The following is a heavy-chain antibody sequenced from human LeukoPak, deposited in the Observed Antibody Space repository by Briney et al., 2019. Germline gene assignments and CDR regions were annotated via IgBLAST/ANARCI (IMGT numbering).Heavy chain of an antibody. Sequence: SETLSLTCAVSGGSFSDYYWNWIRQPPGKGLEWIGEINHSGGTNYNPSIKSRVTISVDTSKNQFSLKLTSVTAADTAVYYCARDETYSSDWQSNHNYYYMDVWGKGTTVTVSS. J-gene: IGHJ6*03. D-gene: IGHD6-19*01. CDR3: ARDETYSSDWQSNHNYYYMDV. V-gene: IGHV4-34*01. CDR2: INHSGGT. CDR1: GGSFSDYY.